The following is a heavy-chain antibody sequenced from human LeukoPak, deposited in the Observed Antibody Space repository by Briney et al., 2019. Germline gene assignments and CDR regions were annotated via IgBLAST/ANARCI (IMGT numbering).Heavy chain of an antibody. CDR3: ARSSSGYYSY. CDR1: GYSFTSYW. V-gene: IGHV5-51*01. D-gene: IGHD3-22*01. Sequence: GESLKISCKGSGYSFTSYWIVWVRQMPGKGLEYMGIIYSGDSDTTYSPSFQGQVTISADKSISTAYLQWSSLKASDTAMYYCARSSSGYYSYWGQGTLVTVSS. CDR2: IYSGDSDT. J-gene: IGHJ4*02.